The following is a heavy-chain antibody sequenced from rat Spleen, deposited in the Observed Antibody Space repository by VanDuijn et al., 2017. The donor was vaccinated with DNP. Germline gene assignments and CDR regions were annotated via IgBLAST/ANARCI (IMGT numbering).Heavy chain of an antibody. V-gene: IGHV2-63*01. J-gene: IGHJ3*01. CDR1: GFSLTSSS. CDR3: IRDGGGNWFAY. Sequence: QVQLKESGPGLVQPSETLSLTCTVSGFSLTSSSVSWVRQPSGKRPEWMGRVWYDGDTAYNSALRSRLSFSRDTSKNQVFLKMNSIQTDDTGTYYCIRDGGGNWFAYWGQGTLVTVSS. D-gene: IGHD1-1*01. CDR2: VWYDGDT.